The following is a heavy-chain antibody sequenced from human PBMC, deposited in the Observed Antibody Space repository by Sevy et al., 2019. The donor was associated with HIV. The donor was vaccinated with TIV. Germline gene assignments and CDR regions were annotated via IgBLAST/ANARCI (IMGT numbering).Heavy chain of an antibody. Sequence: GGSLRLSCAASGFTFDDYAMHWVRQAPGKGLEWVSGISWNSGSIGYADSVKGRFTISRDNAKNSLYLQMSSLRAEDTALYYCAKDAYYYGSGDAFDIWGQGTMVTVSS. V-gene: IGHV3-9*01. J-gene: IGHJ3*02. CDR2: ISWNSGSI. CDR3: AKDAYYYGSGDAFDI. CDR1: GFTFDDYA. D-gene: IGHD3-10*01.